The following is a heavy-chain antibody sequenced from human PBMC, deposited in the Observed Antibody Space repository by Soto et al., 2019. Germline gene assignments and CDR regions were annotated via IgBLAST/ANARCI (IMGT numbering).Heavy chain of an antibody. V-gene: IGHV1-69*13. D-gene: IGHD2-2*01. CDR3: ARLGEGCSSTSCYERVHWFDP. J-gene: IGHJ5*02. CDR1: GYTFSIYA. CDR2: IIPIFGTA. Sequence: ASVKVSCTASGYTFSIYAISWVRQAPGQGLEWMGGIIPIFGTANYAQKFQGRVTITADESTSTAYMELSSLRSEDTAVYYCARLGEGCSSTSCYERVHWFDPWGQGTLVTVSS.